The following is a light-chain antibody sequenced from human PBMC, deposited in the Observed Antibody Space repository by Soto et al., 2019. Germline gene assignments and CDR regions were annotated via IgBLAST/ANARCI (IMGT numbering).Light chain of an antibody. Sequence: AIRMTQSPTSFSASTGDRVTITCRATQDITNYLAWYQQKPGKAPKLLVYAASSLQSGVPSRFSGSGSGTDFTLTISSLQPEDFATYYCQQSYSTLPWTFGQGTKVDIK. J-gene: IGKJ1*01. V-gene: IGKV1-8*01. CDR2: AAS. CDR1: QDITNY. CDR3: QQSYSTLPWT.